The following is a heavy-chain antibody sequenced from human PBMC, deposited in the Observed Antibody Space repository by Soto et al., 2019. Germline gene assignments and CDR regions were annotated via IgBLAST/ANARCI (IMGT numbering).Heavy chain of an antibody. CDR2: IRGSGGST. CDR3: AKVGYGGEGAVYWYLDL. D-gene: IGHD1-26*01. J-gene: IGHJ2*01. CDR1: GFTFSSYA. Sequence: EVQLLESGGGLVQPGGSLRLSCAASGFTFSSYAMSWVRQAPGKGLEWVSSIRGSGGSTFYADSVKGRFTISRDNSKHTLYLQMNSLRAEDTAVSYCAKVGYGGEGAVYWYLDLSGRGTLVTVSS. V-gene: IGHV3-23*01.